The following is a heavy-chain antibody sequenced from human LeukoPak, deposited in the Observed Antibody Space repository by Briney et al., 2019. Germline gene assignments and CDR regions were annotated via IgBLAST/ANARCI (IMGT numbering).Heavy chain of an antibody. D-gene: IGHD4-17*01. CDR2: INDIGDII. V-gene: IGHV3-48*03. J-gene: IGHJ4*02. CDR3: VREGLGFAHGFDY. Sequence: GRSLRLSCAASGFSFSSYEMNWVRQAPGKGLEGVSYINDIGDIIYYADSVKGRFTISRDNAKNSLYLQMNSLRAEDTAVYHCVREGLGFAHGFDYWGQGALVTVSS. CDR1: GFSFSSYE.